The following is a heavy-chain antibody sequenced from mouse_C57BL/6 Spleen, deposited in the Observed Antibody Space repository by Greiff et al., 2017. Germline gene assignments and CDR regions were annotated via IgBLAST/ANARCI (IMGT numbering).Heavy chain of an antibody. CDR2: ILPGSGST. V-gene: IGHV1-9*01. Sequence: QVQLQQSGAELMKPGASVKLSCKATGYTFTGYWIEWVKQRPGHGLEWIGEILPGSGSTNYNEKFKGKATFTADTSSNTAYMQLSSLTTEDSAIYYCAREALWYYGSSRYFDVWGTGTTVTVSS. CDR3: AREALWYYGSSRYFDV. J-gene: IGHJ1*03. CDR1: GYTFTGYW. D-gene: IGHD1-1*01.